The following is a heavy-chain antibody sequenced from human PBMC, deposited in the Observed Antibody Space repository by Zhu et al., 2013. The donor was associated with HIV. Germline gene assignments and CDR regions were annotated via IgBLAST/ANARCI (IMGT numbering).Heavy chain of an antibody. CDR1: GDILTNHA. V-gene: IGHV1-69*04. J-gene: IGHJ6*02. CDR2: IIPILGIA. D-gene: IGHD2-2*01. Sequence: QGQLVQSGPEVKTPGSSVKVSCTASGDILTNHAINWVRQAPGQGLEWMGRIIPILGIANYAQKFQGRVTITADKSTSTAYMELSSLRSEDTAVYYCARDRGVVPAATRPSYYYGMDVWGQGTTVTVSS. CDR3: ARDRGVVPAATRPSYYYGMDV.